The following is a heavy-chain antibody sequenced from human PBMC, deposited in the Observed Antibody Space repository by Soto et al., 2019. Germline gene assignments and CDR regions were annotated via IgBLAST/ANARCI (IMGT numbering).Heavy chain of an antibody. V-gene: IGHV2-5*01. CDR1: GFSLSTSGVG. Sequence: QITLKESGPTLVKPTQTLTLTCTFSGFSLSTSGVGVGWIRQPPGKALEWLALIYWNDDKRYSPSLKSRLTITKDTSKNQVVLTMTNMDPVDTATYYCAHRQSDYYDSSGYLFDYWGQGTLVTVSS. D-gene: IGHD3-22*01. CDR2: IYWNDDK. CDR3: AHRQSDYYDSSGYLFDY. J-gene: IGHJ4*02.